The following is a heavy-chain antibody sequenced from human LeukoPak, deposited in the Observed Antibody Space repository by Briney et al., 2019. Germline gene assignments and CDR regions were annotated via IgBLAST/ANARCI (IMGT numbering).Heavy chain of an antibody. V-gene: IGHV1-18*01. J-gene: IGHJ6*03. CDR3: ARANVYCSSTSCYYYYYYMDV. D-gene: IGHD2-2*01. CDR2: ISAYNGNT. Sequence: EASVKVSCKASGYTFTSYGISWVRQAPGQGLEWMGWISAYNGNTNYAQKLQGRVTMTTDTSTSTAYMELRSLRSDDTAVYYCARANVYCSSTSCYYYYYYMDVWGKGTTVTIPS. CDR1: GYTFTSYG.